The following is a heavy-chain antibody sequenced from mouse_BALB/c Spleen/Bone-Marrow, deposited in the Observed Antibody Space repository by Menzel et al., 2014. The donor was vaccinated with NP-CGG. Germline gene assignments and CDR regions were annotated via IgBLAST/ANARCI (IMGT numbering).Heavy chain of an antibody. V-gene: IGHV5-9-3*01. CDR1: GFTFTSYA. Sequence: EVHLVESGGGLVKPGGSLKLSCTASGFTFTSYAMSWVRPTPEKRLEWVATISSAGIHTYYVDTVKGRFTISRDNAKNTLFLHMSSLRSEDTAMYYCARQDRVYYFDYWGQGTTLTVSS. CDR2: ISSAGIHT. CDR3: ARQDRVYYFDY. J-gene: IGHJ2*01.